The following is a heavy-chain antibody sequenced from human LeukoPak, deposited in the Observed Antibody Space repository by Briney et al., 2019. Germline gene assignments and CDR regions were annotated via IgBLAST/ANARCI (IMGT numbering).Heavy chain of an antibody. CDR3: AKDVGASWSWYFDL. V-gene: IGHV3-33*06. CDR2: IWYDGSNK. D-gene: IGHD1-26*01. J-gene: IGHJ2*01. CDR1: GFTFSSYG. Sequence: GGSLRLSCAASGFTFSSYGMHWVRQAPGKGLEWVAVIWYDGSNKYYADSVKGRFTISRDNSKNTLYLQMNSLRAEDTAVYYCAKDVGASWSWYFDLWGRGTLVTVSS.